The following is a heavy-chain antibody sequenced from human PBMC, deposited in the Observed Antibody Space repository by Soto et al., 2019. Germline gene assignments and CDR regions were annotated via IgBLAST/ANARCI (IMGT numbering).Heavy chain of an antibody. J-gene: IGHJ6*02. Sequence: GGSLRLSCAGSGFTLNSYSMNWVRQAPGKGPEWVSYLSISRSTIYYADSVKGRFTISRDDAKNSLYLQMNSLRDDDTAVYFCVRGRSDSLMDVWGQGTTVTVSS. CDR1: GFTLNSYS. V-gene: IGHV3-48*02. CDR2: LSISRSTI. CDR3: VRGRSDSLMDV.